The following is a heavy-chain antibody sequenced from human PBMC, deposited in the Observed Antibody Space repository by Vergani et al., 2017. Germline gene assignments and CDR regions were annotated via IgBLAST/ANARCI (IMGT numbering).Heavy chain of an antibody. CDR3: ARDRGTNYDILTGYYNVFYYYGMDV. J-gene: IGHJ6*02. V-gene: IGHV3-21*01. CDR2: ISSSSSYI. D-gene: IGHD3-9*01. Sequence: EVQLVESGGGLVKPGGSLRLSCAASGFTFSSYSMNWVRQAPGKGLEWVSSISSSSSYIYYADSVKGRFTISRDNAKNSLYLQRNSLRAEDTAVYYCARDRGTNYDILTGYYNVFYYYGMDVWGQGTTVTVSS. CDR1: GFTFSSYS.